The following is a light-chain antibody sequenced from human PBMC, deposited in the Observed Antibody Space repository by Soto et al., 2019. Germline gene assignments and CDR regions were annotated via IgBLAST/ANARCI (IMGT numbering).Light chain of an antibody. J-gene: IGLJ7*01. CDR3: AAWDDSLAWV. CDR2: SND. V-gene: IGLV1-40*01. CDR1: SSNIGSIYG. Sequence: QSVLTQPPSVSGAPGQRVTISCTGSSSNIGSIYGVHWYQQVPGKAPKLLIYSNDQRPSGVPDRFSASKSGTSASLAINGLQSADEAVYYCAAWDDSLAWVFGGGTQLTVL.